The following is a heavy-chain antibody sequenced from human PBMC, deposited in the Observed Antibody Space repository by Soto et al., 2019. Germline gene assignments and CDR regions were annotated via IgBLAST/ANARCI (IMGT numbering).Heavy chain of an antibody. Sequence: PSQTLSLTCAISGGSVYSNSVAWNWIRQSPSRGLEWLGRTYYRSKWYNDYAVSVKSRIAINPDTSKNQFSLQLNSVTPEDTAVYYCAIVSGIGAPQNWFDSWGQGTLVTVSS. CDR1: GGSVYSNSVA. CDR2: TYYRSKWYN. J-gene: IGHJ5*01. CDR3: AIVSGIGAPQNWFDS. V-gene: IGHV6-1*01. D-gene: IGHD1-26*01.